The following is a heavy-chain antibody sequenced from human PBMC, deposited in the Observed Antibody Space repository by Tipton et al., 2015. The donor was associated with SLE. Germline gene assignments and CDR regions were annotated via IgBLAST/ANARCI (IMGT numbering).Heavy chain of an antibody. CDR1: GFTVSSNY. V-gene: IGHV3-53*04. J-gene: IGHJ5*02. D-gene: IGHD3-10*01. CDR2: IYSGGST. Sequence: QLVQSGGGLVQPGGSLRLSCAASGFTVSSNYMSWVRQAPGKGLEWVSVIYSGGSTYYADSVKGRFTISRDNSKNTLYLQMNRLRAEDTAVYYCARDYPWGGSGSPNWFDPWGQGTLVTVSS. CDR3: ARDYPWGGSGSPNWFDP.